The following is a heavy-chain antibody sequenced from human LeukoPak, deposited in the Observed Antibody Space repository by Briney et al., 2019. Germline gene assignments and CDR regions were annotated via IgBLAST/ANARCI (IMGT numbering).Heavy chain of an antibody. Sequence: QPGRSLRLSCAASGLTFSSYGMHWVRQAPGKGLEWVAVIWCDGSNKYYADSVRGRFTISRDNSKNTLYLQMNSLRAEDTAVYYCAKPGSSSVEAFDIWGQGTMVTVSS. CDR1: GLTFSSYG. J-gene: IGHJ3*02. D-gene: IGHD6-13*01. CDR2: IWCDGSNK. CDR3: AKPGSSSVEAFDI. V-gene: IGHV3-33*06.